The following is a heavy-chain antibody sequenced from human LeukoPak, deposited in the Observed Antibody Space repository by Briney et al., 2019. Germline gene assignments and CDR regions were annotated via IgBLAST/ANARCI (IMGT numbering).Heavy chain of an antibody. Sequence: SETLSLTCTMSGGAISGGYWSWIRQPPGKGLEWIGYIYDSGSTNYNPSLARRVTIPRDIPRDRCPLKLSSVTAADTAVYYCAGGGPVGLFEYWGQGTLVTVSS. CDR1: GGAISGGY. V-gene: IGHV4-59*01. D-gene: IGHD2-15*01. CDR2: IYDSGST. J-gene: IGHJ4*02. CDR3: AGGGPVGLFEY.